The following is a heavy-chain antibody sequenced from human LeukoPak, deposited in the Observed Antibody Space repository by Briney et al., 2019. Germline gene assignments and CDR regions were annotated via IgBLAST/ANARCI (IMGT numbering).Heavy chain of an antibody. CDR1: GGSIKNSY. J-gene: IGHJ3*02. Sequence: SETLSLTCTVSGGSIKNSYRSWIRQPAGKGLEWIGRIYTSGSTNYNPSLKSRVTMSIDTSKNQFSLRLTSVTAADTAVYYCAREKYSSSWDALDDAFDIWGQGTMVTVS. V-gene: IGHV4-4*07. D-gene: IGHD6-13*01. CDR2: IYTSGST. CDR3: AREKYSSSWDALDDAFDI.